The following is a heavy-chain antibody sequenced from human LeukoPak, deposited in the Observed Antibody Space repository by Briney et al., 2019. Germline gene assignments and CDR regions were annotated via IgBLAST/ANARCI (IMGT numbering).Heavy chain of an antibody. CDR1: GGSISSSSYY. CDR3: ARGGYIYGSDPFYI. J-gene: IGHJ3*02. CDR2: IYYSGST. V-gene: IGHV4-39*07. Sequence: PSETLSLTCTVSGGSISSSSYYWGWIRQPPGKGLEWIGSIYYSGSTYYNPSLKSRVTLSMDTSKNQFSLKLSSVTAADTAVYYCARGGYIYGSDPFYIWVQGTMVTVSS. D-gene: IGHD5-18*01.